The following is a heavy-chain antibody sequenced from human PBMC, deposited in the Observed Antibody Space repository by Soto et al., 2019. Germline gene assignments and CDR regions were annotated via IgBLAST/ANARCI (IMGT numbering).Heavy chain of an antibody. Sequence: QVQLVQSGAEVKKPGASVKVSCKASGYTFTSNDINWVRQAPGQGPEWMGWMNPDHGKTGFAQKFQGRITMTRNTSISTADMELSSLRSDDTAVYFCARPLCSSTRCGPYFFDSWGQGSLVTVSS. CDR2: MNPDHGKT. CDR3: ARPLCSSTRCGPYFFDS. CDR1: GYTFTSND. J-gene: IGHJ4*02. V-gene: IGHV1-8*01. D-gene: IGHD2-2*01.